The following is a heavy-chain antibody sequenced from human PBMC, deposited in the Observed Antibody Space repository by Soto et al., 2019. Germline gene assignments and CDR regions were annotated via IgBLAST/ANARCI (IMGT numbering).Heavy chain of an antibody. CDR3: AREAV. J-gene: IGHJ6*02. CDR2: IKQDGSEQ. V-gene: IGHV3-7*05. Sequence: EVQLVESGGGLVQPGGSLRLSCAASGFTFSGYWMSWVRQAPGKGLEWVANIKQDGSEQFYVDSVKGRFTISRDNAKNSLYLQMNSLRVEYTAVYYCAREAVWGQGTTVTGSS. CDR1: GFTFSGYW.